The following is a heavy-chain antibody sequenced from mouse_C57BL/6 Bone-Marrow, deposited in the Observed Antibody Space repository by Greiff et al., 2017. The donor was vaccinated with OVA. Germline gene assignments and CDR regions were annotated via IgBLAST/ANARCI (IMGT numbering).Heavy chain of an antibody. D-gene: IGHD2-3*01. CDR3: ARTIYDGYYVAWFAY. V-gene: IGHV1-61*01. CDR2: IYPSDSET. J-gene: IGHJ3*01. CDR1: GYTFTSYW. Sequence: QVQLQQPGAELVRPGSSVKLSCKASGYTFTSYWMDWVKQRPGQGLEWIGNIYPSDSETHYNQKFKDEATLTVDKSSSTAYMQLSSLTSEDSAVYYCARTIYDGYYVAWFAYWGQGTLVTVSA.